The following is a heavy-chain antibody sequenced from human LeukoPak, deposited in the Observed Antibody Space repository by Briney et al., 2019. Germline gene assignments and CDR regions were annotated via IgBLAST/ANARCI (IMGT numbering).Heavy chain of an antibody. CDR1: GGSISSSSYY. Sequence: SETLSLTCTVSGGSISSSSYYWGWIRQPPGKGLEWIGIIYYSGSTYYNPSLKSRVTISVDTSKNQFSLKLSSVTAADTAVYYCARGNYGQSSYYYMDVWGKGTTVTVSS. CDR2: IYYSGST. CDR3: ARGNYGQSSYYYMDV. D-gene: IGHD4-11*01. J-gene: IGHJ6*03. V-gene: IGHV4-39*07.